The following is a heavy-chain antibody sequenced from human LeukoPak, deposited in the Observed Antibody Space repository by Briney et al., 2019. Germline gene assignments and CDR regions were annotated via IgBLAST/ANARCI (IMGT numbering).Heavy chain of an antibody. CDR1: GFTFSSYW. V-gene: IGHV3-7*01. CDR3: ARDRDIVVVTATHYFDY. D-gene: IGHD2-21*02. Sequence: GGSLRLSCAASGFTFSSYWMSWVRQAPGKGLEWVANIKQDGSEKYYVDSVKGRFTISRDNAKNSLYLQMNSLRAEDTAVYYCARDRDIVVVTATHYFDYWGQGTLVTVSS. CDR2: IKQDGSEK. J-gene: IGHJ4*02.